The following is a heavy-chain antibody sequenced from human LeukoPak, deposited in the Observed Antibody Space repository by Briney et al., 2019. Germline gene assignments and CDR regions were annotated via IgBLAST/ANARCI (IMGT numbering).Heavy chain of an antibody. Sequence: GGSLRLSCAASGLTFSSYAMNWVRQAPGKGLEWVSAISGSGGSTYYADSVKGRFTISRDNSKNTLYLQMNSLRAEDTAMYYCAKKSCTGGSCYSTPLVYWGQGTLVTVSS. CDR3: AKKSCTGGSCYSTPLVY. CDR1: GLTFSSYA. CDR2: ISGSGGST. V-gene: IGHV3-23*01. D-gene: IGHD2-8*02. J-gene: IGHJ4*02.